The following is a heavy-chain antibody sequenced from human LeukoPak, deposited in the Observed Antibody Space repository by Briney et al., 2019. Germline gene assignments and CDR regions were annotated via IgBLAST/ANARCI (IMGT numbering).Heavy chain of an antibody. V-gene: IGHV1-69*04. CDR2: IIPILGIA. CDR1: GYTLTELS. Sequence: SVKVSCKVFGYTLTELSMHWVRQAPGQGLEWMGRIIPILGIANYAQKFQGRVTITADKSTSTAYMELSSLRSEDTAVYYCARAGYSSSWYLFDYWGQGTLVTVSS. CDR3: ARAGYSSSWYLFDY. D-gene: IGHD6-13*01. J-gene: IGHJ4*02.